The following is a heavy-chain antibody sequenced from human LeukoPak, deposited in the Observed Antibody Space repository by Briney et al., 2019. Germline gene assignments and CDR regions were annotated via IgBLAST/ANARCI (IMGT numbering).Heavy chain of an antibody. D-gene: IGHD3-22*01. V-gene: IGHV4-59*01. J-gene: IGHJ5*02. CDR1: GSSISSYY. CDR3: AGETYYYDSGGYEGP. CDR2: IHYSGST. Sequence: SETLSLTCTVSGSSISSYYWSWIRQPPGKGLEWIGYIHYSGSTDYNPSLKSRVTISVDTSKNQFSLKLSSVTAADTAVYYCAGETYYYDSGGYEGPWGQGTLVTVSS.